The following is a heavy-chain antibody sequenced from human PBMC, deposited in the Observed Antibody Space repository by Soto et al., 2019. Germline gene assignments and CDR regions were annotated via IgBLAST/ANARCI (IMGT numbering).Heavy chain of an antibody. D-gene: IGHD1-26*01. CDR3: AKGLYSGSYFDY. V-gene: IGHV3-23*01. J-gene: IGHJ4*02. CDR2: ISGSGGST. CDR1: GFTFSSYA. Sequence: EVQLLESGGGLVQPGGSLRLSCAASGFTFSSYAMTWVRQAPGKGLEWVSAISGSGGSTYYADSVKGQFTISRDNSKNTLYLQMNSLRAEDTDVYYCAKGLYSGSYFDYWGQGTLVTVSS.